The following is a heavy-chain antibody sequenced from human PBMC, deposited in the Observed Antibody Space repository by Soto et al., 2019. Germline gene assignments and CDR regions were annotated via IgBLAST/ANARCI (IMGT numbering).Heavy chain of an antibody. CDR2: IRSKANNYAT. CDR1: GFTFSGSA. V-gene: IGHV3-73*02. Sequence: EVQLVESGGGLVQPGGSLKLSCAASGFTFSGSAMHWVRQASGKGLEWVGRIRSKANNYATAYAGSVKGRFTISRDDSKNTAYLQMNSLKTEDTAVYYCTRHALQYCGGDCYLLPYFDLWGRGTLVTVSS. CDR3: TRHALQYCGGDCYLLPYFDL. D-gene: IGHD2-21*02. J-gene: IGHJ2*01.